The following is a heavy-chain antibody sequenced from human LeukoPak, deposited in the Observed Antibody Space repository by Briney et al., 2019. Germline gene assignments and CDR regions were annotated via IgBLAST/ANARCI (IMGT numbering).Heavy chain of an antibody. Sequence: PGGSLRLSCAAPGFTVSSNYMSWVRHTPGKGLEWVSLIYSGGSTYYADSVKGRFTISRDNSKNTLYLQMNSLRAEDTAVYYCAGRDNGYYYGMDVWGQGTTVTVSS. J-gene: IGHJ6*02. CDR3: AGRDNGYYYGMDV. V-gene: IGHV3-66*01. CDR2: IYSGGST. CDR1: GFTVSSNY. D-gene: IGHD2-8*01.